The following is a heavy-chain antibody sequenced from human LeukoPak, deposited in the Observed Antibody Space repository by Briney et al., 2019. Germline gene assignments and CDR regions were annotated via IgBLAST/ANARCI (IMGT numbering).Heavy chain of an antibody. CDR3: ARAGPVGATTKRRYYFGY. J-gene: IGHJ4*02. CDR1: GGSISSYY. D-gene: IGHD1-26*01. Sequence: PSETLSLTCTVSGGSISSYYWSWIRQPAGKGLEWIGRIYTSGSTNYNPSLKSRVTMSVDTSKNQFSLKLSSVTAADTAVYYCARAGPVGATTKRRYYFGYWGQGTLVTVSS. CDR2: IYTSGST. V-gene: IGHV4-4*07.